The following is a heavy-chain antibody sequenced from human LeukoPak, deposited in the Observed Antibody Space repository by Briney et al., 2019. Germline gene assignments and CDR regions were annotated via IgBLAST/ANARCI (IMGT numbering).Heavy chain of an antibody. CDR2: VHHDGSER. J-gene: IGHJ4*02. V-gene: IGHV3-30*02. CDR3: ATGSGYYYDH. D-gene: IGHD3-22*01. CDR1: GFTFSCYG. Sequence: GGSLRLSCAASGFTFSCYGMHWVRQAPGKGLEWVAVVHHDGSERYYADSVKGRFTISRDNSKNTLYVQMDSLRVEDTAVYYCATGSGYYYDHWGQGTLVTVSS.